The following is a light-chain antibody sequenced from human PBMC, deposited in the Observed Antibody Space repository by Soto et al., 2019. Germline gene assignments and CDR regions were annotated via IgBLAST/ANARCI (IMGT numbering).Light chain of an antibody. V-gene: IGKV2-28*01. Sequence: DIVMTQSPLSLPVTPGEPASISCRSSQSLLHSNGYNFLDWYLQKPGQSPRLLIHLGSNRASGVPDRFSGSGSSTDFTLKISRVEAEDVGVYYCMQALQTPPYTFGQGTKLEIK. CDR2: LGS. CDR3: MQALQTPPYT. CDR1: QSLLHSNGYNF. J-gene: IGKJ2*01.